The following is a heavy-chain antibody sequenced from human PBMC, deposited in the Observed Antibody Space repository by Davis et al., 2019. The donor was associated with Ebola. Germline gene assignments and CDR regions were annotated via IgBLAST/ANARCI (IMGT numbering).Heavy chain of an antibody. Sequence: MPSETLSLTCTVAAGSISDFYWSWIRQPPGKGLEWIGYIYYSGATPYNPSLKGRVTISVDTPKHQFSLKVNSVTAADTAVDYCARLGFCSTASCPVDPWSQGTLVTVSS. J-gene: IGHJ5*02. CDR3: ARLGFCSTASCPVDP. CDR2: IYYSGAT. D-gene: IGHD2-2*01. V-gene: IGHV4-59*01. CDR1: AGSISDFY.